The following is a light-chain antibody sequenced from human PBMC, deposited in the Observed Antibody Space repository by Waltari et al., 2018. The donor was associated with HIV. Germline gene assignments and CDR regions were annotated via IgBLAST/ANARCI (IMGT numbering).Light chain of an antibody. CDR2: GTS. J-gene: IGKJ1*01. V-gene: IGKV3-20*01. Sequence: EIVLTQSPGTLSLSPGDRATLSCRASQSVTSSYLAWYQQTPGQTPRLLIYGTSNRATGIPDRFSGSGSGTDFTLTISSLQPEDFATYYCQQSYSTPLTFGQGTKVEIK. CDR1: QSVTSSY. CDR3: QQSYSTPLT.